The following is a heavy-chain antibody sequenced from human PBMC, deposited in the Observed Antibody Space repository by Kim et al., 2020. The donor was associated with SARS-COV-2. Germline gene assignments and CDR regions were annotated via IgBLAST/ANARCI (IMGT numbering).Heavy chain of an antibody. D-gene: IGHD6-19*01. J-gene: IGHJ4*02. CDR1: GGSFSGYY. CDR3: ARVGARWSQWLVRH. Sequence: SETLSLTCAVYGGSFSGYYWSWIRQPPGKGLEWIGEINHSGSTNYNPSLKSRVTISVDTSKNQFSLKLSSVIAADTAVYYCARVGARWSQWLVRHWGQGT. CDR2: INHSGST. V-gene: IGHV4-34*01.